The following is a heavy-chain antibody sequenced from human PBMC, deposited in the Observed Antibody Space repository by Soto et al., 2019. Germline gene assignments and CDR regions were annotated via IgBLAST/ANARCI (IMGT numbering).Heavy chain of an antibody. CDR2: LSSSGSYI. CDR1: GFTFGSHA. Sequence: EVQLVESGGTLVKPGGSLRLTCAASGFTFGSHAMTWVRQAPGKGLEWVSFLSSSGSYIYYSDSMKGRFTISRDNAKNSLYLQMNSLRAEDTAVYYCARVGITMFRGIINYMDVWGKGTMVTVSS. V-gene: IGHV3-21*01. J-gene: IGHJ6*03. CDR3: ARVGITMFRGIINYMDV. D-gene: IGHD3-10*01.